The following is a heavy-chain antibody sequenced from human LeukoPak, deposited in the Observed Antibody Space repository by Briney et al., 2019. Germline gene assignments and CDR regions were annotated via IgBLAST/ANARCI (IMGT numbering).Heavy chain of an antibody. Sequence: MTSETLSLTCTVSGGSITSYYWSWVRQPPGKGLEWIGEIYRSGSTNYNPSLKSRVTVSVDKSKNQFSLKLSSVTAADTAVYYCARGSGIVGANFDYWGQGTLVTVSS. CDR1: GGSITSYY. CDR3: ARGSGIVGANFDY. J-gene: IGHJ4*02. D-gene: IGHD1-26*01. V-gene: IGHV4-4*02. CDR2: IYRSGST.